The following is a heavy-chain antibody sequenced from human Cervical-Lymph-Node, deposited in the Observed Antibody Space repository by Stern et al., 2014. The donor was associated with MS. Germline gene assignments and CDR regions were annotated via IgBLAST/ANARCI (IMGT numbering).Heavy chain of an antibody. CDR3: ARERGVAVAGTDY. J-gene: IGHJ4*02. CDR1: GFTFRRFS. Sequence: LQLVESGGGLVKPGGSLTLSCAGTGFTFRRFSMNWVRQAPGKRLEWVSFISTSGSDVYYAASLQGRFTVSRDNAKNSLFLQMNSLRAEDTAVYYCARERGVAVAGTDYWGQGTRVIVSS. V-gene: IGHV3-21*01. D-gene: IGHD6-19*01. CDR2: ISTSGSDV.